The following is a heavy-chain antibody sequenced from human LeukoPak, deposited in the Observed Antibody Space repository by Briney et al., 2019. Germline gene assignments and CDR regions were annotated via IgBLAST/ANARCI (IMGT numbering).Heavy chain of an antibody. J-gene: IGHJ4*02. CDR1: GGSISSYY. D-gene: IGHD6-19*01. Sequence: SETLSLTCTVSGGSISSYYWSWIRQPPGKGLEWIGYISYTGSTDYNPSLKSRVTISVDTSKNQFSLKLRFVTAADTAVYYCAREAVAGGYYFDYWGQGTLVTVSS. CDR2: ISYTGST. CDR3: AREAVAGGYYFDY. V-gene: IGHV4-59*01.